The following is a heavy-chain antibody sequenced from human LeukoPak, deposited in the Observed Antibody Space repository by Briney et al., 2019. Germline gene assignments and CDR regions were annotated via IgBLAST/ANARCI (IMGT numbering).Heavy chain of an antibody. CDR1: GGSISSCSYY. CDR2: FYYSRSA. CDR3: ARHQTYCSSTSCYDLDAFDI. V-gene: IGHV4-39*01. J-gene: IGHJ3*02. Sequence: PSETLSLTCTVSGGSISSCSYYWCWIRQPPGKGLEWIVYFYYSRSAYYNPSLKNRVTRYVYTNQNHFSLKLSSVTAADTAVYYCARHQTYCSSTSCYDLDAFDIWGQGTMVTVSS. D-gene: IGHD2-2*01.